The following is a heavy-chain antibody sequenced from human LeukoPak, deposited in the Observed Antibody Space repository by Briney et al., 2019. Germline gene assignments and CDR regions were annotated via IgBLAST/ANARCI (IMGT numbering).Heavy chain of an antibody. Sequence: PGRSLRLSCAASGFTFSSYVMHWVRQAPGKGLECAAVILFDGSNKYYADSVKGRFTISRDNSKNTLYLQVNSLRAEDTAVYYCAREGARRDGYNSGLDYWGQGTLVTVCS. CDR3: AREGARRDGYNSGLDY. CDR1: GFTFSSYV. D-gene: IGHD5-24*01. V-gene: IGHV3-30*04. CDR2: ILFDGSNK. J-gene: IGHJ4*02.